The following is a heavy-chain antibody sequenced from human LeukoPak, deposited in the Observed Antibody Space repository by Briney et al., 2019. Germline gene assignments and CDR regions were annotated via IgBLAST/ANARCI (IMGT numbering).Heavy chain of an antibody. CDR2: INAGNGNT. Sequence: ASVKVSCKASGYTFTSYAMHWVRQAPGQRLEWMGWINAGNGNTKYSQKFQGRVTITRDTSASTAYMELSSLRSEDTAVYYCARGGRGYYGSGSYYNIESWGQGTLVTVSS. CDR1: GYTFTSYA. D-gene: IGHD3-10*01. J-gene: IGHJ4*02. V-gene: IGHV1-3*01. CDR3: ARGGRGYYGSGSYYNIES.